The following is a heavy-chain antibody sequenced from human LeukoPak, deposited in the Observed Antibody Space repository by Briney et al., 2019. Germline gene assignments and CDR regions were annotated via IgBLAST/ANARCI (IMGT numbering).Heavy chain of an antibody. D-gene: IGHD3-10*01. CDR1: GYSFTTYW. Sequence: GESLKISCKGSGYSFTTYWIGWVRQMPGKGLEWMGIIYPGDSDTRYSPSFQGQVTISADKSISTAYLQWSSLKASDTAMYYCARCTMVRGTLGHYYYYYMDVWGKGTTVTISS. V-gene: IGHV5-51*01. J-gene: IGHJ6*03. CDR3: ARCTMVRGTLGHYYYYYMDV. CDR2: IYPGDSDT.